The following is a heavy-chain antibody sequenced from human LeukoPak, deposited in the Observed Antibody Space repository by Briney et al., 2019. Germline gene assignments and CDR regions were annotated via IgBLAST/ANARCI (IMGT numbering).Heavy chain of an antibody. D-gene: IGHD2-2*01. J-gene: IGHJ4*02. CDR1: GYTFTSYG. CDR2: ISAYNGNT. CDR3: ARACSSTSCYAPPLY. V-gene: IGHV1-18*01. Sequence: WASVKVSCKASGYTFTSYGISWVRQAPGQGLEWMGWISAYNGNTNYAQKLQGRVTMTTDTSTSTAYMELRSLRSDDTAVYYCARACSSTSCYAPPLYWGQGTLVTVSS.